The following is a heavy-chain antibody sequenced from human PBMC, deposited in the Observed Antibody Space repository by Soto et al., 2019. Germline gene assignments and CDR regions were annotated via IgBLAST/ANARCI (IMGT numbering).Heavy chain of an antibody. V-gene: IGHV3-23*01. D-gene: IGHD2-15*01. CDR3: AKVTTDIVVVVAPVLYYYGMDV. Sequence: GGSLRLSCAASGFTFSSYAMSWVRQAPGKGLEWVSAISGSGGSTYYAVSVKGRFTISRDNSKNTLYLQMNSLRAEDTAVYYCAKVTTDIVVVVAPVLYYYGMDVWGQGTTVTVSS. CDR1: GFTFSSYA. CDR2: ISGSGGST. J-gene: IGHJ6*02.